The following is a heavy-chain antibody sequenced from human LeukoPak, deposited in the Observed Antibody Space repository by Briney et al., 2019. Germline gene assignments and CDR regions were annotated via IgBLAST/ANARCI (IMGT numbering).Heavy chain of an antibody. Sequence: SETLSLTCTVSGDSISNYYWGWIRQPPGKGLEWIGSIYYSGSTYYNPSLKSRVTISVDTSKNQFSLKLSSVTAADTAVYYCARGRGNWNDLYFDYWGQGTLVTVSS. CDR1: GDSISNYY. CDR3: ARGRGNWNDLYFDY. V-gene: IGHV4-39*07. CDR2: IYYSGST. D-gene: IGHD1-1*01. J-gene: IGHJ4*02.